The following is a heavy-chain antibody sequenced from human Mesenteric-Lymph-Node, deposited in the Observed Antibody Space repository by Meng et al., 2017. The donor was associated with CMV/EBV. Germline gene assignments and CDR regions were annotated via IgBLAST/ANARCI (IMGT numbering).Heavy chain of an antibody. CDR2: IKSDGTEK. J-gene: IGHJ4*01. D-gene: IGHD1-26*01. CDR1: GFSFSNYA. Sequence: GESLKISCAASGFSFSNYAMSWVRQAPGRGLEWVANIKSDGTEKNYVDSVKGRFTISRDNARNSVFLQMNSLRVEDTAVYYCRRGHWDPVWGRGALVTVSS. CDR3: RRGHWDPV. V-gene: IGHV3-7*01.